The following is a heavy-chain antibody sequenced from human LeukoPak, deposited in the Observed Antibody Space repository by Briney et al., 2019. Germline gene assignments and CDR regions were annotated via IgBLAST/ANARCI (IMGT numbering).Heavy chain of an antibody. D-gene: IGHD3-3*01. V-gene: IGHV4-39*07. J-gene: IGHJ4*02. CDR3: ARSRRTKSVDY. Sequence: SETLSLTCTVSGGYISSSNYYWVWIRQPPGKGLEWVASIFYSGSTYFNPSLKSRVTILVDTSKNQFSLKLSSVTAADTAVYYCARSRRTKSVDYWGQGTLVTVSS. CDR2: IFYSGST. CDR1: GGYISSSNYY.